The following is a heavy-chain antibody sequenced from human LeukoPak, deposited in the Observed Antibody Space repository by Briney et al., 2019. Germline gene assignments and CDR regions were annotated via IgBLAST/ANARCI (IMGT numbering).Heavy chain of an antibody. CDR1: GFTFSSYA. Sequence: GRSLRLSCAASGFTFSSYAMHWVRQAPGKGLEWVAVISYDGSNKYYADSVKGRFTISRDNSKNTLYLQMNSLRAEDTAVYYCARDRRYYGMDAWGQGTTVTVSS. CDR2: ISYDGSNK. V-gene: IGHV3-30-3*01. J-gene: IGHJ6*02. CDR3: ARDRRYYGMDA.